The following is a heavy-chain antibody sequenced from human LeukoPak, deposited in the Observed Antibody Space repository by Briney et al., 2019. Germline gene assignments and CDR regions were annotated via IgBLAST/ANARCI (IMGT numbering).Heavy chain of an antibody. J-gene: IGHJ5*02. CDR1: GGTFSSYA. CDR3: ARATGSISIFGVVISQFEP. CDR2: IIPIFGTA. Sequence: SVKVSCKASGGTFSSYAISWVRQAPGQGLERMGGIIPIFGTANYAQKFQGRVTITTDESTSTAYMELSSLRSDDTAVYYCARATGSISIFGVVISQFEPWGQGTLVTVSS. D-gene: IGHD3-3*01. V-gene: IGHV1-69*05.